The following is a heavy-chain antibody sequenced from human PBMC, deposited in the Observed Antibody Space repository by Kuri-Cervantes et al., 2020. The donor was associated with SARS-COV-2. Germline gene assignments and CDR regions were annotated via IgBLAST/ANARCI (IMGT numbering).Heavy chain of an antibody. CDR1: GGTFSSYT. CDR2: IIPILGIA. D-gene: IGHD5-18*01. CDR3: ARDHVDTAMVFDY. V-gene: IGHV1-69*04. Sequence: SVKVSCKASGGTFSSYTISWVRQAPGQGLEGMGRIIPILGIANYAQKFQGRVTITADKSTSTAYMELSSLRSEDTAVYYCARDHVDTAMVFDYWGQGTLVTVSS. J-gene: IGHJ4*02.